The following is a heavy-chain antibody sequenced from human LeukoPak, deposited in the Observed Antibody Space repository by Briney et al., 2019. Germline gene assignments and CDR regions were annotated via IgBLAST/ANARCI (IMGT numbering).Heavy chain of an antibody. CDR1: GAFITNSHW. J-gene: IGHJ4*02. Sequence: SGTLSLTCAVSGAFITNSHWWSWARQPPGKGLEWIGEIYHSGATNYNPSLQSRVTMSVDKSKNQFSLKLSSVTAADTAVYYCATYFYGEYGSYYFDYWGQGTLVTVSS. CDR2: IYHSGAT. CDR3: ATYFYGEYGSYYFDY. D-gene: IGHD4-17*01. V-gene: IGHV4-4*02.